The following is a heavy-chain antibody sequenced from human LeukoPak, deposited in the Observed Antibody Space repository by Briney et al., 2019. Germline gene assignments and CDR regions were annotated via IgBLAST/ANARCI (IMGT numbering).Heavy chain of an antibody. V-gene: IGHV1-69*13. CDR1: GGTFSSYA. J-gene: IGHJ4*02. CDR3: AITGGQQLVGAYFDY. D-gene: IGHD6-13*01. CDR2: ITPIFGTA. Sequence: SVKVSCKASGGTFSSYAISWVRQAPGQGLEWMGGITPIFGTANYAQKFQGRVTITADESTSTAYMGLSSLRSEDTAVYYCAITGGQQLVGAYFDYWGQGTLVTVSS.